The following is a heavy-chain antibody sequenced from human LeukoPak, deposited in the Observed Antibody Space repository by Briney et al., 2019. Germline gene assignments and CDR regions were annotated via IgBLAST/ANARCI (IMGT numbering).Heavy chain of an antibody. V-gene: IGHV3-48*01. J-gene: IGHJ4*02. D-gene: IGHD3-10*01. CDR2: ISSSSSTI. Sequence: GGSLRLSCAASGFTFSSYSMNWVRQAPGKGLEWVSYISSSSSTIYYADSVKGRFTISRDNAENSLYLQMNSLRAEDTAVYYCAAFVGSGSYYSQYFDYWGQGTLVTVSS. CDR1: GFTFSSYS. CDR3: AAFVGSGSYYSQYFDY.